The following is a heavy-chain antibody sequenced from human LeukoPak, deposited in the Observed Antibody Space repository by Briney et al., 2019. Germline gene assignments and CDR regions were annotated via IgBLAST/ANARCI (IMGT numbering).Heavy chain of an antibody. CDR2: IYWDDDK. J-gene: IGHJ4*02. D-gene: IGHD3-16*01. Sequence: SGPTLVNPTQTLTLTCTFSGFSLSTRGVGVGWIRQPPGKALEWLALIYWDDDKRYSPSLKSRLTITKDTSKNQVVLTMTNMDPVDTATYYCAHRRPLGVKDLNFDYWGQGTLVTVSS. CDR3: AHRRPLGVKDLNFDY. V-gene: IGHV2-5*02. CDR1: GFSLSTRGVG.